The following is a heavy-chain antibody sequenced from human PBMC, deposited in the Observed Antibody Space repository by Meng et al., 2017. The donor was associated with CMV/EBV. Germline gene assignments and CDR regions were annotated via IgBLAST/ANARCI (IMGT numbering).Heavy chain of an antibody. CDR1: GGTFSSYA. CDR3: ARGDSYNCYYYYGMDV. V-gene: IGHV1-69*05. CDR2: IIPIFGTA. J-gene: IGHJ6*02. D-gene: IGHD2-21*01. Sequence: SVKVSCKASGGTFSSYAISWVRQAPGQGLEWMGGIIPIFGTANYAQKFQGRVTITTDESTSTAYMELSSLRSEDTAVYYCARGDSYNCYYYYGMDVWGQGTTVTVSS.